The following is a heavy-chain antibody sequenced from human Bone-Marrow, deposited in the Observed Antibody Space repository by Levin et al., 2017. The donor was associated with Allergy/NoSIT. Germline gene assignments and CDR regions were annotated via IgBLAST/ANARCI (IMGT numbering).Heavy chain of an antibody. CDR1: GFTVSSNY. D-gene: IGHD4-11*01. Sequence: GGSLRLSCAASGFTVSSNYMSWVRQAPGKGLEWVSVIYSGGSTYYADSVKGRFTISRDNSKNTLYLQMNSLRAEDTAVYYCARGGGTLPETRLHAFDYWGQGTLVTVSS. J-gene: IGHJ4*02. V-gene: IGHV3-53*01. CDR2: IYSGGST. CDR3: ARGGGTLPETRLHAFDY.